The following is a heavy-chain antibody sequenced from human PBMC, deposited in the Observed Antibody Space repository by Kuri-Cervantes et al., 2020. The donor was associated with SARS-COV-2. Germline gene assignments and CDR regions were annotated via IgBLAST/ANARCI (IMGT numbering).Heavy chain of an antibody. Sequence: SETLSLTCAVYGGSFSGYYWSWIRQPPGKGLEWIGEINHSGSTNYNPSLKSRVTISVDTSKNQFSLKLSSVTAADTAVYYCARVGGSYYYYYYMDVWGKGTTVTVSS. J-gene: IGHJ6*03. CDR2: INHSGST. D-gene: IGHD1-26*01. CDR1: GGSFSGYY. V-gene: IGHV4-34*01. CDR3: ARVGGSYYYYYYMDV.